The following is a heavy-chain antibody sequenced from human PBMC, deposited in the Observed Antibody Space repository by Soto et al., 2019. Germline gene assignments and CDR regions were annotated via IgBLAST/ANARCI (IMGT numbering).Heavy chain of an antibody. J-gene: IGHJ4*02. CDR3: AKKSDIAVPRYYVDL. V-gene: IGHV3-23*01. CDR1: GCTFGSYA. CDR2: MNGGGGST. Sequence: EVGLLESGGGLVQPGGSLRLSCAASGCTFGSYAMSWVRQAPGKGREWVASMNGGGGSTYYAESVQGRFTISRDNSKKALYLQMNSLSGGDTGVYYCAKKSDIAVPRYYVDLWGQGTLVTVSS. D-gene: IGHD2-21*01.